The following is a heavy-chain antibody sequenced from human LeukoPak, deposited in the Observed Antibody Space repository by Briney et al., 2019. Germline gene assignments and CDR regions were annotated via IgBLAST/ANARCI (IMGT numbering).Heavy chain of an antibody. CDR3: ARARRPLEWLLKYYYYGMDV. V-gene: IGHV1-2*02. J-gene: IGHJ6*02. Sequence: ASVKVSCKASGYTFTGYYMHWVRQAPGQGLEWMGWINPNSGGTNYAQKFQGRVTMTRDTSISTAYMELSRLRSEDTAVYYCARARRPLEWLLKYYYYGMDVWGQGTTVTVSS. CDR1: GYTFTGYY. D-gene: IGHD3-3*01. CDR2: INPNSGGT.